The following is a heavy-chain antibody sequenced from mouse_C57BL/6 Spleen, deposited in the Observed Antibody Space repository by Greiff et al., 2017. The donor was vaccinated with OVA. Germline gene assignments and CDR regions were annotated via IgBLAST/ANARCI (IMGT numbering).Heavy chain of an antibody. Sequence: EVPLVESGGGLVQPGGSLKLSCAASGFTFSDYGMAWVRQAPRKGPEWVAFISNLAYSIYYAATVTGRFTISRENAKNTLYLEMSSLRSEDTAMYYCARPLYDGYYLFAYWGQGTLVTVSA. CDR2: ISNLAYSI. J-gene: IGHJ3*01. V-gene: IGHV5-15*01. CDR1: GFTFSDYG. CDR3: ARPLYDGYYLFAY. D-gene: IGHD2-3*01.